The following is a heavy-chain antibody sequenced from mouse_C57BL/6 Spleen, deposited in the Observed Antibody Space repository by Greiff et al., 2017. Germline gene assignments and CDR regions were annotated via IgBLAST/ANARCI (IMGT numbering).Heavy chain of an antibody. V-gene: IGHV5-4*01. CDR3: ARDEGDPYYFDY. Sequence: VQLKESGGGLVKPGGSLKLSCAASGFTFSSYAMSWVRQTPEKRLEWVATISDGGSYTYYPDNVKGRFTISRDNAKNNLYLQMSHLKSEDTAMYYCARDEGDPYYFDYWGQGTTLTVSS. CDR2: ISDGGSYT. J-gene: IGHJ2*01. CDR1: GFTFSSYA.